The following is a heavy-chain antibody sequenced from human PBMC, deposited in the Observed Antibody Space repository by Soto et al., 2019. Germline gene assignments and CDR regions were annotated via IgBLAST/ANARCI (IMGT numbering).Heavy chain of an antibody. D-gene: IGHD6-13*01. CDR1: GDTFSNYA. V-gene: IGHV1-69*12. Sequence: QVQLVQSGAEVKKPGSSVKVACKVSGDTFSNYAINWVRQAPGQGLEWMGAIVPIFTLTNYAQKFKGRATITAEESTITAYMELGSLRSDDTATSYCAGEASAAGTFREGASDIWGRGTMVTVSS. CDR3: AGEASAAGTFREGASDI. J-gene: IGHJ3*02. CDR2: IVPIFTLT.